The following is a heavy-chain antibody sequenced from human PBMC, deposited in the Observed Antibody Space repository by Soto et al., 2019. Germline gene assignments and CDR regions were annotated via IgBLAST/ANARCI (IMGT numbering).Heavy chain of an antibody. CDR1: GFTFSSYW. CDR3: ARGPPHYDILTAYWNY. J-gene: IGHJ4*02. CDR2: IKQDGSEK. D-gene: IGHD3-9*01. Sequence: GGSLRLSCAASGFTFSSYWMSWVRQAPGKGLEWVANIKQDGSEKYYVDSVKGRFTISRDNAKNSLYLQMNSLIAEDTAVYYCARGPPHYDILTAYWNYWGQGTLVTVSS. V-gene: IGHV3-7*01.